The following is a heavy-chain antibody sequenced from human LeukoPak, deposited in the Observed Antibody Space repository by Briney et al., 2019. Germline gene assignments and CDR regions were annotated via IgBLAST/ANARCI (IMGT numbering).Heavy chain of an antibody. D-gene: IGHD2-2*01. CDR2: INPNSGGT. V-gene: IGHV1-2*02. CDR3: ARVVGIVVVPAAIGWFDP. Sequence: GASVKVSCKASGYTFTGYYMHWVRQAPGQGLEWMGWINPNSGGTNYAQKFQGRVTMTRGTSISTAYMELSRLRSDDTAVYYCARVVGIVVVPAAIGWFDPWGQGTLVTVSS. J-gene: IGHJ5*02. CDR1: GYTFTGYY.